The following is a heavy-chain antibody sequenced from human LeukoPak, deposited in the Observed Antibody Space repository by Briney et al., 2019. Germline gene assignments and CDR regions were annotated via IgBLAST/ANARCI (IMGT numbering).Heavy chain of an antibody. CDR3: VKSRGGMVTGLYYFDY. CDR2: ISGSGGST. V-gene: IGHV3-23*01. CDR1: GFTFSSYA. Sequence: GGSLRLSCAASGFTFSSYAMSWVRQAPGKGLEWVSAISGSGGSTYYADSVKGRFTISRDNSKNTLYLQMSSLRPEDTAVYYCVKSRGGMVTGLYYFDYWGQGTLVTVSS. J-gene: IGHJ4*02. D-gene: IGHD5-18*01.